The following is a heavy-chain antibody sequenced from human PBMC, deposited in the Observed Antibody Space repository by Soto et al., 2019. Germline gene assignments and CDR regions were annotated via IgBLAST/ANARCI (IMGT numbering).Heavy chain of an antibody. CDR2: ISWDSGSI. D-gene: IGHD2-21*01. J-gene: IGHJ4*02. V-gene: IGHV3-9*01. CDR3: AKIVTRHSLVPVFDQ. CDR1: GFRFDEYA. Sequence: QLVDSGGGLVQPGRSLRLSCVASGFRFDEYAIHWVRQAPGKGLEWVSGISWDSGSINYAGSVRGRFTVSRDNAKNSLYIHMTSLRSEDTAFYYCAKIVTRHSLVPVFDQWGQGALVSVSS.